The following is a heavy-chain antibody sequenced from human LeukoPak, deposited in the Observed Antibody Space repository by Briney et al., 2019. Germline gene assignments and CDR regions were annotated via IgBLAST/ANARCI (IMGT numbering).Heavy chain of an antibody. J-gene: IGHJ4*02. CDR3: ARERATSTSTWSFDY. D-gene: IGHD2-2*01. Sequence: GGSLRLSCAASGFSFSSYGMHWDRQAPGKGLEWVAVISYDGNKEYYVDSVKGRFTISRDNSKNMLYLQMDSLRAEDTAVYHCARERATSTSTWSFDYWGQGTLVTVSP. V-gene: IGHV3-30*03. CDR2: ISYDGNKE. CDR1: GFSFSSYG.